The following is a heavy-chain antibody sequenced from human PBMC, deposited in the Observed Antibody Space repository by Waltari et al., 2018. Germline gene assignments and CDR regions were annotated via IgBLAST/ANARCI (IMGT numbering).Heavy chain of an antibody. D-gene: IGHD3-10*01. CDR1: GYTFTSYD. CDR3: ARSVWFGTYIRPGDYYGMDV. J-gene: IGHJ6*02. V-gene: IGHV1-8*01. CDR2: MNPNSGNT. Sequence: QVQLVQSGAEVKKPGASVKVSCKASGYTFTSYDINWVRQATGQGLEWMGWMNPNSGNTGYAQKFQGRVTMTRNTSISTAYMELSSLRSEDTAVYYCARSVWFGTYIRPGDYYGMDVWGQGTTVTVSS.